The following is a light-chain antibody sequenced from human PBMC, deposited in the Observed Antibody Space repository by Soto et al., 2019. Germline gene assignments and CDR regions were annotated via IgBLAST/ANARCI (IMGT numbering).Light chain of an antibody. V-gene: IGLV2-8*01. CDR3: SSYAGSNNYV. Sequence: QSALTQPPSASGSPGQSVTISCIGTSSDIGGSNYVSWYQHHPGKAPKLMIFEVSKRPSGVPDRFSGSKSGNTASLTVSGLQADDEADYYCSSYAGSNNYVFGTGTKVTVL. CDR1: SSDIGGSNY. CDR2: EVS. J-gene: IGLJ1*01.